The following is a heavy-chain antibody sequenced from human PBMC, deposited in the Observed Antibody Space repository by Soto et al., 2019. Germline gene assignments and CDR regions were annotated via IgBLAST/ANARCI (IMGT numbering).Heavy chain of an antibody. CDR3: ARRSAGDGYYYYYGMDV. D-gene: IGHD2-21*02. CDR1: GGSISSYY. Sequence: SETLSLTXTVSGGSISSYYWSWIRQPPGKGLEWIGYIYYSGSTNYNPSLESRVTISVDTSKNQFSLKLSSVTAADTAVYYCARRSAGDGYYYYYGMDVWGQGTTVTVSS. V-gene: IGHV4-59*01. CDR2: IYYSGST. J-gene: IGHJ6*02.